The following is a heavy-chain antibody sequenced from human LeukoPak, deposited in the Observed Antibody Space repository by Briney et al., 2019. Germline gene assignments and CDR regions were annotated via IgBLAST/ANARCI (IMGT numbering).Heavy chain of an antibody. J-gene: IGHJ6*03. Sequence: ASVKVSCKASGYTFASYDINWVRQAPGQGLEGMGWMNPNSGNTDYAQKLQGRVTMTRNTSISTAYMELSSRRSEDTAVYYCVRAVRGVCSYYYIDVWGKGTTVTIS. CDR1: GYTFASYD. D-gene: IGHD3-10*01. V-gene: IGHV1-8*01. CDR3: VRAVRGVCSYYYIDV. CDR2: MNPNSGNT.